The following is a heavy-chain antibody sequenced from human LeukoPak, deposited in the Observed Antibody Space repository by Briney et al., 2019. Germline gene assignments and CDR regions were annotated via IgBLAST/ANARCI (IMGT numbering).Heavy chain of an antibody. D-gene: IGHD2-15*01. Sequence: ASVKVSCKASGYAFTSNYMHWLRQAPGQGPEWMGVINPSGGSTIYAQKFQGRVTMTRDMSTSTDYMELSSLKSEDTAVYYCARDNSVDYIAWWFDPWGQGTLVTVSS. CDR2: INPSGGST. V-gene: IGHV1-46*01. J-gene: IGHJ5*02. CDR3: ARDNSVDYIAWWFDP. CDR1: GYAFTSNY.